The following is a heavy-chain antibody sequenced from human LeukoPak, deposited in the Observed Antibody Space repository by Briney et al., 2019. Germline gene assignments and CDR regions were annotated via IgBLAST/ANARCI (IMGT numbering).Heavy chain of an antibody. J-gene: IGHJ1*01. Sequence: VASVRVSCKASGGTFSSYAISWVRQAPGQGLEWMGGIIPIFGTANYAQKFQGRVTITADESTSTAYMELSSLRSEDTAVYYCARDGGSYRYEYFQHWGQGTLVTVSS. V-gene: IGHV1-69*01. CDR1: GGTFSSYA. CDR3: ARDGGSYRYEYFQH. CDR2: IIPIFGTA. D-gene: IGHD1-26*01.